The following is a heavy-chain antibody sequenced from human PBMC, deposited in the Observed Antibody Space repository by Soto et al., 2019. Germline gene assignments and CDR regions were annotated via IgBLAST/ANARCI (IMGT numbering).Heavy chain of an antibody. CDR2: ISSSSSYI. D-gene: IGHD6-19*01. CDR1: GFTFSSYS. J-gene: IGHJ6*03. CDR3: ARDSIAVDGYYYYYYMDV. Sequence: EVQLVESGGGLVKPGGSLRLSCAASGFTFSSYSMNWVRQAPGKGLEWVSSISSSSSYIYYADSVKGRFTISRDNGNNSLYLQMNSLRADDTAVYYCARDSIAVDGYYYYYYMDVWGEGTTVTVSS. V-gene: IGHV3-21*01.